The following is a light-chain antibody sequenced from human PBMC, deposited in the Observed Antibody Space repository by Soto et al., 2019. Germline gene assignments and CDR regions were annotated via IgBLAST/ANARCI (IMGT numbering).Light chain of an antibody. J-gene: IGLJ1*01. CDR1: SSDVGSYSL. CDR3: CSCAGSTTLYV. Sequence: QSALTQPASVSGSPGQSITISCTGTSSDVGSYSLVSWYQQHPGKAPKLMIYEVSKRPSGVSNRFSGSKSGNTASLTISGLQAEDEADYYCCSCAGSTTLYVFGSGTKVTVL. CDR2: EVS. V-gene: IGLV2-23*02.